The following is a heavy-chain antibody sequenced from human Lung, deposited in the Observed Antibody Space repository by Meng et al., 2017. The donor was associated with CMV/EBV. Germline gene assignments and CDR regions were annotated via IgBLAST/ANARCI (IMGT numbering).Heavy chain of an antibody. CDR3: ARERGYCSMIGCYKDGMDV. V-gene: IGHV1-18*01. D-gene: IGHD2-2*01. J-gene: IGHJ6*02. Sequence: ASVKVSXKASGYTFTSYGISWVRQAPGQGLEWMGWINVYNGRRDYAQRFKDRVTMTTDTSTSTAHMDLKSLRSDDTATYYCARERGYCSMIGCYKDGMDVWGQGTTVTVSS. CDR1: GYTFTSYG. CDR2: INVYNGRR.